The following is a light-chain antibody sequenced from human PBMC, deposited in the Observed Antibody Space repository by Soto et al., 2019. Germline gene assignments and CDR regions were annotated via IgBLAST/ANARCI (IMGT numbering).Light chain of an antibody. CDR2: EVS. Sequence: QSVLAQPASVSGSPGQSITISCTATSSDVGGYNYVSWYQQHPGKAPKLMIYEVSNRPSGVSNRFSGSKSGNTASLTISGLQAEEEADYYCSSYTSSSTPYVVGTATKATV. CDR1: SSDVGGYNY. J-gene: IGLJ1*01. CDR3: SSYTSSSTPYV. V-gene: IGLV2-14*01.